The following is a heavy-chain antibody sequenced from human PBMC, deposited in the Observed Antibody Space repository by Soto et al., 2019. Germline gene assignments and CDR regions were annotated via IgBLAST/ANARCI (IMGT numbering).Heavy chain of an antibody. V-gene: IGHV3-15*01. CDR1: GFTFSSAW. CDR3: IAEPEWKLSWTVY. CDR2: IKSERDGGTI. Sequence: PGGTLEISSAASGFTFSSAWMIWVRQAPGKGLEWVGRIKSERDGGTIDYTAPVQGRFTISRDDSKNTLYLQMNSLKIEDTGVYYCIAEPEWKLSWTVYWGPGTLVTVS. D-gene: IGHD3-3*01. J-gene: IGHJ4*02.